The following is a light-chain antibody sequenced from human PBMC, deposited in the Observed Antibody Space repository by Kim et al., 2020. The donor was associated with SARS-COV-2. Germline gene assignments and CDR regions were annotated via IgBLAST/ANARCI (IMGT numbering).Light chain of an antibody. Sequence: LSPGERAALSCRASRSVSSGYLAWYQQKPGQAPRLLIYGASSRASGIPDRFSGSGSGTDFTLTISRLEPEDFAVYYCQQYGGSPYTFGQGTKLEI. V-gene: IGKV3-20*01. J-gene: IGKJ2*01. CDR3: QQYGGSPYT. CDR1: RSVSSGY. CDR2: GAS.